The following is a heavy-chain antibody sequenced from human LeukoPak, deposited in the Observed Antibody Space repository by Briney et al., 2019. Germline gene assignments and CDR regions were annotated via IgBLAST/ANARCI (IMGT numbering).Heavy chain of an antibody. J-gene: IGHJ4*02. CDR2: IYYSGST. V-gene: IGHV4-39*01. D-gene: IGHD1-14*01. Sequence: SETLSLTCIVSGGSISSTNYYWGWVRQPPGKGLEWIGSIYYSGSTYYNPSLESRVTISVDTSKNQFSLKLSSVTAADTAVCYCARKGRGTTSSNFDSWGQGTLVTVSS. CDR3: ARKGRGTTSSNFDS. CDR1: GGSISSTNYY.